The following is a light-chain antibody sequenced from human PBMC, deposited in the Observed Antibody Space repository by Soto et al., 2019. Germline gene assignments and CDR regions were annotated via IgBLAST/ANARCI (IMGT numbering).Light chain of an antibody. V-gene: IGLV2-14*01. CDR1: SSDVGHYNY. CDR3: SSYTRNSTYV. Sequence: QSVLTQPASVSGSPGQSITISCTVTSSDVGHYNYVSWYQQYPGKAPKLMIYEVNNRPSGVSNRFSGSKSGNTASLTISGLQPEDEADYYCSSYTRNSTYVFGTGTKVTVL. J-gene: IGLJ1*01. CDR2: EVN.